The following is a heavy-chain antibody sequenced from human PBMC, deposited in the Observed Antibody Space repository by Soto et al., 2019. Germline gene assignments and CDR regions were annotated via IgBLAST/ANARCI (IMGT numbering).Heavy chain of an antibody. Sequence: PGGSLRLSCAVSGFMFSRFWMSWVRQAPGKGLEWVANIKQDGSEKNYVDSVKGRFTISRDNAKNSLYLQMNSLRAEDTAVYYCVEGGSYFDYWGQGALVTVSS. V-gene: IGHV3-7*01. D-gene: IGHD3-16*01. J-gene: IGHJ4*02. CDR2: IKQDGSEK. CDR3: VEGGSYFDY. CDR1: GFMFSRFW.